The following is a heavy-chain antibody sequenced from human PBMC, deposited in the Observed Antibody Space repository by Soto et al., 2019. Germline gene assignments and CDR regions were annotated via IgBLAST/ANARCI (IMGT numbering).Heavy chain of an antibody. D-gene: IGHD2-2*01. Sequence: GGTNYAQKFQGRVTMTRDTSISTAYMELSRLRSDDTAVYYCARGQLRRVVVPAKMPHFDYWGQGTLVTVSS. V-gene: IGHV1-2*02. J-gene: IGHJ4*02. CDR3: ARGQLRRVVVPAKMPHFDY. CDR2: GGT.